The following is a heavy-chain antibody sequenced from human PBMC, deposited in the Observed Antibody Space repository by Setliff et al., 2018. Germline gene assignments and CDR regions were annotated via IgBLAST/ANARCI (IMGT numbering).Heavy chain of an antibody. V-gene: IGHV1-69*05. D-gene: IGHD6-6*01. J-gene: IGHJ6*03. Sequence: GASVKVSCKASGGTFRSYGISWVRQAPGQGLEWMGGTIPSFGSTNYAQKFQDRVTIITDESTSTAFMQLSSLRSDDTAVYYCVREGVDRRSSTDYRYYMDVWGKGTTVTVSS. CDR3: VREGVDRRSSTDYRYYMDV. CDR2: TIPSFGST. CDR1: GGTFRSYG.